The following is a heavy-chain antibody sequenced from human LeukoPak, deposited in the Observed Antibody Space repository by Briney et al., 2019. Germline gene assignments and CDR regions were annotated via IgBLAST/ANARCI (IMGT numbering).Heavy chain of an antibody. J-gene: IGHJ5*02. CDR2: INPDGSWT. CDR1: GFTFNSYW. V-gene: IGHV3-74*01. CDR3: ARDEQRAGVTASDP. D-gene: IGHD2-21*02. Sequence: PGGSLRLSCAASGFTFNSYWMVWFRQAPGKGLVWVSCINPDGSWTLHADSVKGRFAISRDYARNTLYLQMNSLGVEDTAMYYCARDEQRAGVTASDPWSQGTLVTVSS.